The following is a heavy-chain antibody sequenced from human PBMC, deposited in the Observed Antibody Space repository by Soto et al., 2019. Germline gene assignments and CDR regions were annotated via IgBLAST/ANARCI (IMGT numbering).Heavy chain of an antibody. CDR2: VSYDGSNK. D-gene: IGHD3-10*01. CDR3: AKGGRDVLLWFGGLDY. V-gene: IGHV3-30*18. Sequence: QVQLVESGGGVVQPGRSLRLSCAASGFTFSSYGMHWVRQAPGKGLEWVAVVSYDGSNKYYADSVKGRFTISRDNSKNTLYLQMDSLRAEDTAVYYCAKGGRDVLLWFGGLDYWGQGTLVTVSS. CDR1: GFTFSSYG. J-gene: IGHJ4*02.